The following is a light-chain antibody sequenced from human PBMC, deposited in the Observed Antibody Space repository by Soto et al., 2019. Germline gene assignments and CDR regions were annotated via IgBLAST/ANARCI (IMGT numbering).Light chain of an antibody. CDR2: DVS. Sequence: DNQLTQSPSSISSSLLDIVTITCRASQAVNSWLAWFQQKPGMAPKLVIYDVSSLQSGVPSRFSGSGSGTEFTLTISSLQPQDFATYYCQQSNNHPISFGQGTRLEIK. J-gene: IGKJ5*01. V-gene: IGKV1-12*01. CDR3: QQSNNHPIS. CDR1: QAVNSW.